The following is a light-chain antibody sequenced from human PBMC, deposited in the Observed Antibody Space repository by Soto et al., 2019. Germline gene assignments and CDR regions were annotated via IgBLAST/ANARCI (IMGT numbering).Light chain of an antibody. J-gene: IGKJ5*01. V-gene: IGKV1-33*01. CDR1: QDINNC. Sequence: DIQMTQSPSSLSASVGERVTIICKASQDINNCLNWYQQKPAKDPKLLIYYSSNLAIGVPSRFSGSGYGTRFTFTISSLQPEDIATYYCQQFDNLPFTFGQGTRLEIK. CDR3: QQFDNLPFT. CDR2: YSS.